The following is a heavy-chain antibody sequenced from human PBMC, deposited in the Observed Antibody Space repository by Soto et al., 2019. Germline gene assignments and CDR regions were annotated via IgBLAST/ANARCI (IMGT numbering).Heavy chain of an antibody. D-gene: IGHD5-12*01. Sequence: PSETLSLTCTVSGGSISSYYWSWIRQPPGKGLEWIGYIYYSGSTNYNPSLKSRVTISVDTSKNQFSLKLSSVTAADTAVYYCARGISVATPQEVGWFDPWGQGTLVTVSS. J-gene: IGHJ5*02. V-gene: IGHV4-59*01. CDR2: IYYSGST. CDR1: GGSISSYY. CDR3: ARGISVATPQEVGWFDP.